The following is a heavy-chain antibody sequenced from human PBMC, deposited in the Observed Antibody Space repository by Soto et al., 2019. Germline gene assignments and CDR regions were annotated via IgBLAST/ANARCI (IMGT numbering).Heavy chain of an antibody. CDR3: ASVAVAGTGAFDI. CDR2: INPSGGST. CDR1: GYTFRSYY. Sequence: ASVKVSCKASGYTFRSYYMHWVRQAPGQGLEWMGIINPSGGSTSYAQKFQGRVTMTRDTSTSTVYMELSSLRSEDTAVYYCASVAVAGTGAFDIWGQGTMVTVSS. J-gene: IGHJ3*02. V-gene: IGHV1-46*03. D-gene: IGHD6-19*01.